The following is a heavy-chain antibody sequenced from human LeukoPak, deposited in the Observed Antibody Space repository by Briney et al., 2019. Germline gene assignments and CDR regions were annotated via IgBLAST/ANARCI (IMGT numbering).Heavy chain of an antibody. Sequence: ASVKVSCKASGYTFTGYYMHWVRQAPGQGLEWMGWINPNSGATNYAQKFHDTVTMTRDTSTSTVYMELTRLRSDDTGVYYCARDQNYFDSTAYYGIDCWGQGTRVTVSS. CDR1: GYTFTGYY. CDR3: ARDQNYFDSTAYYGIDC. D-gene: IGHD3-22*01. CDR2: INPNSGAT. V-gene: IGHV1-2*02. J-gene: IGHJ4*02.